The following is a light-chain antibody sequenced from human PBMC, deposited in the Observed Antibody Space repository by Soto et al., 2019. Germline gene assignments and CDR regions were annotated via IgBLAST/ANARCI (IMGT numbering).Light chain of an antibody. V-gene: IGKV2-28*01. Sequence: DTVMTQSPLSLPVTPGEPASISCRSSQSLLHSDGYNYLDWYLQKPGQSPQLLIYLGSNRASGVPDRFSGSGSGTDFTLRISRVEAEDVGVYYCMQTLQLRTFGQGTKV. J-gene: IGKJ1*01. CDR2: LGS. CDR3: MQTLQLRT. CDR1: QSLLHSDGYNY.